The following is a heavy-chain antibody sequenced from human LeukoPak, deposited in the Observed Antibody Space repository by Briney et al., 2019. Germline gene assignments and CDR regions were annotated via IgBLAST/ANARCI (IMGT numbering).Heavy chain of an antibody. CDR1: GFTFSSYW. CDR3: ARVGPYYGTGSWDY. D-gene: IGHD3-10*01. Sequence: GGPLRLSCAASGFTFSSYWMSWVRQAPGKGLEWVANIKQDGSEKYYVDSVKGRFTISRDNAKNSLDLQMNSLYLQMNSLRAEDTAVYYCARVGPYYGTGSWDYWGQGTLVTVSS. V-gene: IGHV3-7*03. J-gene: IGHJ4*02. CDR2: IKQDGSEK.